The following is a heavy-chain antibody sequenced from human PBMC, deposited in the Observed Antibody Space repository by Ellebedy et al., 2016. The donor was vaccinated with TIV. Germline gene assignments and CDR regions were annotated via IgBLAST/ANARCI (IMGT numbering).Heavy chain of an antibody. J-gene: IGHJ5*02. CDR3: ASDPALPRGRFDT. CDR1: GGSISNSDYY. CDR2: IYYSGSA. V-gene: IGHV4-39*07. Sequence: MPSETLSLTCTVSGGSISNSDYYWNWIRQPPGKGLEWIGRIYYSGSAYYNPSLKSRVTVSVDTSKNQFSLNLSSVTAVDTAVYYCASDPALPRGRFDTWGQGTLVTVSS.